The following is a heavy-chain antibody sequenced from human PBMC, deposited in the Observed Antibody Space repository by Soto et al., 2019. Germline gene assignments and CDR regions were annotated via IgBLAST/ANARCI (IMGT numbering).Heavy chain of an antibody. CDR2: IDHSGST. Sequence: QVQLQESGPGLVRPSGTVSLTCAVSGGSISNGDWWSWVRLPPGKGVEWIGEIDHSGSTNYNPSLKSRVTMSVVPSKNLFSLTLTSVTAADTAFYYCARDQGSHPGDWGQGTLVSVSS. CDR3: ARDQGSHPGD. J-gene: IGHJ4*02. V-gene: IGHV4-4*02. D-gene: IGHD6-13*01. CDR1: GGSISNGDW.